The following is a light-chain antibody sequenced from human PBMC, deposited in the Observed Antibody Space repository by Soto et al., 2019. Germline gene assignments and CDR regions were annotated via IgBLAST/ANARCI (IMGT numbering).Light chain of an antibody. CDR1: QSISSN. J-gene: IGKJ1*01. V-gene: IGKV3-15*01. CDR2: GAS. Sequence: VMTQSPDTLSLSPGDRATLSCRASQSISSNLAWYLQKVGQAPRLLIYGASTRAPGISDRFSGSGSGTELNLTISRLQSEDFAIYYCQQYNNWSWTFGQGTKVDIK. CDR3: QQYNNWSWT.